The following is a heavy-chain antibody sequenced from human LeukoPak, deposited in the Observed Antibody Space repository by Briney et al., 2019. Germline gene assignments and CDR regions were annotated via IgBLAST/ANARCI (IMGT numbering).Heavy chain of an antibody. CDR1: GGTFSSYA. CDR2: INPNTGDT. CDR3: ATTVTTRNTFDI. D-gene: IGHD4-17*01. V-gene: IGHV1-2*04. J-gene: IGHJ3*02. Sequence: ASVKVSCKASGGTFSSYAISWVRQAPGQGLEWMGWINPNTGDTNYAQKFQVWVTMTRDTSISTAYMELSRLRSDDTAVYYCATTVTTRNTFDIWGQGTTVTVSS.